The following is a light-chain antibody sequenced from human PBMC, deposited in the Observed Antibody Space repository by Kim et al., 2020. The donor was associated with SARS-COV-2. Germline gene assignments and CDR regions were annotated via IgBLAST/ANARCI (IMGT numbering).Light chain of an antibody. J-gene: IGLJ1*01. CDR3: QVWDSSSDHHCV. V-gene: IGLV3-21*04. Sequence: GRTERVTCGGDNIESKSGHWYQQKTGQAPVLVIYYDSDRPSGIPERFSGSNSGNTATLTISRVEGGDEADYYCQVWDSSSDHHCVFGTGTKVTVL. CDR1: NIESKS. CDR2: YDS.